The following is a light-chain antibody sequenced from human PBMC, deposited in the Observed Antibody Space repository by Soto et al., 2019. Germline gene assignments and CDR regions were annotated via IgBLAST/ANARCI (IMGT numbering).Light chain of an antibody. Sequence: QSALAQPASVSGSPGQSITISCTGTSSDVGTYNLVSWYQHRPGKAPKLIIYEDHKRPSDISDRFSGSKSDNTASLTISGLQGEDEAYYFCCSYAGRSTFPYVFGTGTKLTVL. V-gene: IGLV2-23*02. J-gene: IGLJ1*01. CDR1: SSDVGTYNL. CDR2: EDH. CDR3: CSYAGRSTFPYV.